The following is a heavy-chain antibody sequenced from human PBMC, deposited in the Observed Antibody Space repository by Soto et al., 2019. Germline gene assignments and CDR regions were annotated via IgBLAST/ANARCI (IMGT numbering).Heavy chain of an antibody. CDR1: GFTFSSYG. Sequence: LRLSCAASGFTFSSYGMHWVRQAPGKGLEWVAVIWYDGSNKYYADSVKGRFTISRDNSKNTLYLQMNSLRAEDTAVYYCARSGSGYDPYYYYGMDVWGQGTTVTVSS. CDR3: ARSGSGYDPYYYYGMDV. D-gene: IGHD5-12*01. V-gene: IGHV3-33*01. CDR2: IWYDGSNK. J-gene: IGHJ6*02.